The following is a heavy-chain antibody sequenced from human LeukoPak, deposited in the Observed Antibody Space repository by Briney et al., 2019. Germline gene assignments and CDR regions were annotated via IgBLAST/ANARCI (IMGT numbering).Heavy chain of an antibody. CDR3: ARVPTFVGYDIPYFDF. Sequence: GASVKVSCKSSGYTFTSYGITWVRQAPGQGLEWMGWVSAYNGNTNYAQKLQGRITMTTDTSTSTAYMELRSLRSDDTAVYYCARVPTFVGYDIPYFDFWGQGTLVTVSS. D-gene: IGHD3-16*01. J-gene: IGHJ4*02. CDR1: GYTFTSYG. CDR2: VSAYNGNT. V-gene: IGHV1-18*01.